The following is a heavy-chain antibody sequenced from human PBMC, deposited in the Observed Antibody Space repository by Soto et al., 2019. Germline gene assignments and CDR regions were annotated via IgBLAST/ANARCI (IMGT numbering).Heavy chain of an antibody. CDR1: GFTFSSYA. CDR2: ISSNGGST. D-gene: IGHD1-7*01. CDR3: VKLPGSITGTTGYYFDY. Sequence: GESLKISCSASGFTFSSYAMHWVRQAPGKGLEYVSAISSNGGSTYYADSVKGRFTISRDNSKNTLYLQMSSLRAEDTAVYYCVKLPGSITGTTGYYFDYWGQGTLVTVSS. V-gene: IGHV3-64D*09. J-gene: IGHJ4*02.